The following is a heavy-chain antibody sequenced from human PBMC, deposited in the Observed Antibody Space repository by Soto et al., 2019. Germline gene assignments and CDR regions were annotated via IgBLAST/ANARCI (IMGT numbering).Heavy chain of an antibody. D-gene: IGHD1-20*01. Sequence: ASVKVSCKASGYTFTSYDINWVRQATGQGLEWMGWMNPNSGNTGYAQKFQGRVTTTRNTSISTAYMELSSLRSEDTAVYYCARVITGTPSDYGMDVWGQGTTVTVSS. CDR2: MNPNSGNT. CDR1: GYTFTSYD. V-gene: IGHV1-8*01. J-gene: IGHJ6*02. CDR3: ARVITGTPSDYGMDV.